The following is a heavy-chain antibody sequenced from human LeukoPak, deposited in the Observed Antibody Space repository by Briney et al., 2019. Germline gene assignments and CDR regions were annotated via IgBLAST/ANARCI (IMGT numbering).Heavy chain of an antibody. CDR1: GFTFSTYA. CDR2: ISGSAGST. D-gene: IGHD3-22*01. J-gene: IGHJ4*02. CDR3: AKIHYYESSGYLEY. V-gene: IGHV3-23*01. Sequence: GGSLRLSCAASGFTFSTYAMSWVRQAPGKGLEWVSAISGSAGSTNYADSVRGRFTISRDNSKSTLSLQMNSLRAEDTAVYYCAKIHYYESSGYLEYWGQGTLVTVSS.